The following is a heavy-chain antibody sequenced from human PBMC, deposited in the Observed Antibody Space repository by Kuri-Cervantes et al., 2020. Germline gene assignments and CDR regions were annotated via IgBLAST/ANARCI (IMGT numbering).Heavy chain of an antibody. CDR3: ARGGARAACSSTSCYAPYWYFDL. J-gene: IGHJ2*01. CDR2: IYHSGST. D-gene: IGHD2-2*01. V-gene: IGHV4-4*02. CDR1: GGPISSSNW. Sequence: GSLRLSCAVSGGPISSSNWWSWVRQPPGKGLEWIGEIYHSGSTNYNPSLKSRVTISVDTSKNPFSLKLSSVTAADTAVYYCARGGARAACSSTSCYAPYWYFDLWGRGTLVTVSS.